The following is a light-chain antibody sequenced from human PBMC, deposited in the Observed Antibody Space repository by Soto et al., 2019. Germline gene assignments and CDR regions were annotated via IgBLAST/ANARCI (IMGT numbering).Light chain of an antibody. Sequence: SSELTQPPSVSVSPGQTARITCSGDALPKQYAYWYQQKPGQAPVLVIYKDTERPSGIPERFSASSSGTTVTLTITGVQAEDEADYYCQSADSSSPYVFGTGTKLTVL. CDR1: ALPKQY. CDR2: KDT. J-gene: IGLJ1*01. CDR3: QSADSSSPYV. V-gene: IGLV3-25*03.